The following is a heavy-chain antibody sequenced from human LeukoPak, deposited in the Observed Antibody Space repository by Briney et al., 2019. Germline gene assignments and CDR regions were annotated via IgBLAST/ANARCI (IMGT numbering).Heavy chain of an antibody. J-gene: IGHJ4*02. CDR1: GFTFSSYG. Sequence: GGSLRLSCVASGFTFSSYGMHWVRQAPGKGLEWVAVISYDGSNKYYADSVKGRFTISRDNSKNTLYLQMNSLRAEDTAVYYCAKDRSYFDSSGYYFDYWGQGTLVTVSS. D-gene: IGHD3-22*01. CDR2: ISYDGSNK. CDR3: AKDRSYFDSSGYYFDY. V-gene: IGHV3-30*18.